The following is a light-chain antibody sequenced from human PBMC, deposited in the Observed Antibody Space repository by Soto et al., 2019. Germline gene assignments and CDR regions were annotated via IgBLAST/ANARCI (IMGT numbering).Light chain of an antibody. V-gene: IGLV8-61*01. CDR2: STN. Sequence: QAVVTQEPSFSVSPGGTVTLTCGLSSGSVSTSSYPSWYQQTPGQAPRTLIYSTNIRSSGVPDRFSGSILGNKAALTITGAQADDESAYYCVLYMGSGISVFGGGTQLTVL. J-gene: IGLJ7*01. CDR3: VLYMGSGISV. CDR1: SGSVSTSSY.